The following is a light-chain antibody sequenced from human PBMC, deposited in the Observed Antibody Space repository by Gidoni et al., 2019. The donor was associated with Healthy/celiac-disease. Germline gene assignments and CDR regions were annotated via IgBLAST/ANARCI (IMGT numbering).Light chain of an antibody. CDR2: GAS. CDR1: QSVSSSY. J-gene: IGKJ2*01. Sequence: EIVLTQSPGTLSSSPGERATLSCRASQSVSSSYLAWYQQKPGQAPRLLIYGASSRATGIPDRFSGSGSGTDFTLTISRLEPEDFAVYYCQQDGSSPPGYTFGQGTKLEIK. V-gene: IGKV3-20*01. CDR3: QQDGSSPPGYT.